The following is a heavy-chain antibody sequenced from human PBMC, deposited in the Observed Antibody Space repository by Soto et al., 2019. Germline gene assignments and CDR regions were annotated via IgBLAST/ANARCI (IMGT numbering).Heavy chain of an antibody. CDR1: GFTFSDSA. D-gene: IGHD5-12*01. J-gene: IGHJ4*02. CDR3: RGVGRGYEDY. Sequence: EVQLVESGGGLVQPGGSLKLSCAASGFTFSDSAMHWVRQASGKGLEWVGRIRSKPNDYATAYRASVKGRFTISRDDLKNTSALQMNSLKTEDTSVYYCRGVGRGYEDYWGQGTLVTVSS. V-gene: IGHV3-73*02. CDR2: IRSKPNDYAT.